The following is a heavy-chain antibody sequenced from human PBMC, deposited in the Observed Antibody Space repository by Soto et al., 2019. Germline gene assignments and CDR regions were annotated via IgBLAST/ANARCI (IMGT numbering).Heavy chain of an antibody. D-gene: IGHD3-16*01. Sequence: QVQLQESGPGLVKPSETLSLTCTVSGDSISTYYWSWIRQPPGRGPEWMGYFHYSANTNYNPALKSRITISVDTSKNQFYLKLTSVTAADTAVYYCAKTKEGGFDPWGQGILVTVSS. CDR1: GDSISTYY. CDR3: AKTKEGGFDP. V-gene: IGHV4-59*01. CDR2: FHYSANT. J-gene: IGHJ5*02.